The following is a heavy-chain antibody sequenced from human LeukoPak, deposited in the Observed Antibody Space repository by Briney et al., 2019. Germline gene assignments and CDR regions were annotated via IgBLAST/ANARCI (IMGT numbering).Heavy chain of an antibody. D-gene: IGHD3-9*01. CDR2: ISAYNHNT. V-gene: IGHV1-18*01. J-gene: IGHJ5*02. Sequence: GASVKVSCKASGYTFTNYGVSWVRQAPGQGLEWMGWISAYNHNTKYAQKFQGRVAMTPDTSTSTAYMELRSLRSDGTAVYYCARDFKYNILTGFRSSFGFDPWGQGTLVTVSS. CDR3: ARDFKYNILTGFRSSFGFDP. CDR1: GYTFTNYG.